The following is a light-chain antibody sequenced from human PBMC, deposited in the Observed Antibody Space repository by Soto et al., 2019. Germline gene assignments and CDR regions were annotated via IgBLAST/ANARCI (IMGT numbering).Light chain of an antibody. CDR3: SSYAASNDFYFV. CDR2: EVT. V-gene: IGLV2-8*01. Sequence: QSALTQPPSASGSPGQSVTISCTGTSSDVGGYNYVSWYQQYPGRAPKLMIYEVTKRPSGVPDRFSGSKSGNTASLTVSGLQAEEEADYYGSSYAASNDFYFVFGGGTKLTVL. J-gene: IGLJ3*02. CDR1: SSDVGGYNY.